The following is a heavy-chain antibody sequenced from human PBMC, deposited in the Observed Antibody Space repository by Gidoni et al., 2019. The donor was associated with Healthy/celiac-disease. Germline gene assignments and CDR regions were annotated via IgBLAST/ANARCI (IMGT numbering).Heavy chain of an antibody. Sequence: EVQLLESGGGLVQPGGSLRLSFAASGFTFSSYAMSWVRQAPGKGLEWVSAIRGSGGSTYYADSVKGRFTISRDNSKNTLYLQMNSLRAEDTAVYYCARKLWLKNYYYYGMDVWGQGTTVTVSS. J-gene: IGHJ6*02. CDR3: ARKLWLKNYYYYGMDV. V-gene: IGHV3-23*01. CDR2: IRGSGGST. CDR1: GFTFSSYA. D-gene: IGHD5-18*01.